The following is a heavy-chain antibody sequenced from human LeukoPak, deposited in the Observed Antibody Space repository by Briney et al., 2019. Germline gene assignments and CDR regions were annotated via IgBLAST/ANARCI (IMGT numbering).Heavy chain of an antibody. Sequence: ASVKVSCKASGYNFTGYYMHWVRQAPGQGLEWMGWINPNSGGTNYAQKFQGRVTMTRDTSISTAYMELSRLRSDDTAVYYCARYYDFWSGYFWGGNWFDPWGQGTLVTVSS. V-gene: IGHV1-2*02. CDR1: GYNFTGYY. CDR3: ARYYDFWSGYFWGGNWFDP. CDR2: INPNSGGT. D-gene: IGHD3-3*01. J-gene: IGHJ5*02.